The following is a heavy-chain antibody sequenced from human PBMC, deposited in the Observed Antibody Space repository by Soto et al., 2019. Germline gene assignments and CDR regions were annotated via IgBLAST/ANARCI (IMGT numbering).Heavy chain of an antibody. CDR2: ISNDGSNK. CDR1: GFIFSSYG. D-gene: IGHD3-10*01. J-gene: IGHJ4*02. CDR3: AKDDGSGSYHDY. V-gene: IGHV3-30*18. Sequence: QVQLVESGGGVVQPGRSLRLSCAASGFIFSSYGMHWVRQAPGKGLEWVAVISNDGSNKYYADSVKGRFTISRDNSKNTLYLQMNSLRGEDTAVYYCAKDDGSGSYHDYWGQGTLVTVSS.